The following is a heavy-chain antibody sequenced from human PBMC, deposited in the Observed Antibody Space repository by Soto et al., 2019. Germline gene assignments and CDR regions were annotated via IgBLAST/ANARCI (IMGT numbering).Heavy chain of an antibody. J-gene: IGHJ4*02. Sequence: SVKVSCKASGRTFSSYAISWVRQAPGQGLEWMGGIIPIFGTANYAQKFQGRVTITADESTSTAYMELSSLRSEDTAVYYSASHRKALVPAAIRYWGQGTLVTVS. CDR3: ASHRKALVPAAIRY. D-gene: IGHD2-2*01. V-gene: IGHV1-69*13. CDR1: GRTFSSYA. CDR2: IIPIFGTA.